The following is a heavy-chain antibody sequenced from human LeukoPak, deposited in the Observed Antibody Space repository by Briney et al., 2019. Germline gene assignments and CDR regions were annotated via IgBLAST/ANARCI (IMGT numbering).Heavy chain of an antibody. CDR1: SGSISSSSYY. CDR3: ASSHMATITCFDY. J-gene: IGHJ4*02. V-gene: IGHV4-39*01. D-gene: IGHD5-12*01. Sequence: PSETLSLTCTVSSGSISSSSYYWGWIRQPPGNGLEWIGSIYYSGSTYYNPSLKSRVTISVDTSKNQFSLKLSSVTAADTAVYYCASSHMATITCFDYWGQGTLVTVSS. CDR2: IYYSGST.